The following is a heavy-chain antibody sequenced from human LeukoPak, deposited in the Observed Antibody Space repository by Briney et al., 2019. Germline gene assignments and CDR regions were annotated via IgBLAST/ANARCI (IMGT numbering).Heavy chain of an antibody. Sequence: ASVKVSCKASGYTFTSYYMHWVRQAPGQGLEWMGWISAYNGNTNYAQKLQGRVTMTTDTSTSTAYMELRSLRSDDTAVYYCARETHYDFWSGYYDAKNWFDPWGQGTLVTVSS. CDR2: ISAYNGNT. V-gene: IGHV1-18*04. J-gene: IGHJ5*02. CDR1: GYTFTSYY. D-gene: IGHD3-3*01. CDR3: ARETHYDFWSGYYDAKNWFDP.